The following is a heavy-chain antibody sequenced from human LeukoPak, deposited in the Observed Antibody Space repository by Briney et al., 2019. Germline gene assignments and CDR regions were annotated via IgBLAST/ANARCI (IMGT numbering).Heavy chain of an antibody. V-gene: IGHV3-23*01. CDR3: ARDKQVVVGATTAYDY. D-gene: IGHD1-26*01. Sequence: GGSLRLSCAASGFTFSSYGMNWVRQAPGKGLEWVSVISGSGGSTFYADSVKGRFTISRDNSKRMLYLQMNSLRAEDTAVYYCARDKQVVVGATTAYDYWGQGTLVIVSS. J-gene: IGHJ4*02. CDR2: ISGSGGST. CDR1: GFTFSSYG.